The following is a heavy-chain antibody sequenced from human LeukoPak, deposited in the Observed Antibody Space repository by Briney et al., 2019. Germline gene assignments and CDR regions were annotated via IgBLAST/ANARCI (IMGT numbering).Heavy chain of an antibody. CDR2: IRRYSTYI. J-gene: IGHJ3*02. Sequence: GGSLRLSCAASGFTFSTYTMNWVRQAPGKGLEWVSSIRRYSTYIFYADSVKGRFTISRDNAKKSLYLQMNSQRAEDTAVYYCVRHRGGGSYDAFDIWGQGTMVTVSS. CDR1: GFTFSTYT. CDR3: VRHRGGGSYDAFDI. V-gene: IGHV3-21*01. D-gene: IGHD2-15*01.